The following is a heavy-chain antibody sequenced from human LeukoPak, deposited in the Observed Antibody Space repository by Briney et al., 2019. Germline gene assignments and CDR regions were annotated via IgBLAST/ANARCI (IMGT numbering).Heavy chain of an antibody. Sequence: GGSLRLSCAASGFTFSSYSMNWVRQAPGKGLEWVSYISSSSSTIYYADSVKGRFTIPRDNAKNTLYLQMNGLRDEDTAVYYCARDRATWELSEHDAFDIWGQGTMVTVSS. CDR2: ISSSSSTI. D-gene: IGHD1-26*01. CDR1: GFTFSSYS. J-gene: IGHJ3*02. CDR3: ARDRATWELSEHDAFDI. V-gene: IGHV3-48*02.